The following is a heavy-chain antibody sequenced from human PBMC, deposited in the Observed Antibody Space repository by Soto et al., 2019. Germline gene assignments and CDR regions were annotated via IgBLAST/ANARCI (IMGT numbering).Heavy chain of an antibody. CDR3: ARTFDYYGMDA. CDR1: GYSIGSGYY. J-gene: IGHJ6*02. CDR2: IYHAGSV. V-gene: IGHV4-38-2*01. Sequence: PXGTLSLTCAVSGYSIGSGYYWAWVRQSPGKGLEWIGSIYHAGSVYYNPSLNGRVALSMDTSKNHFSLKLTSVTAADTAVYYCARTFDYYGMDACGQGTTVTVSS.